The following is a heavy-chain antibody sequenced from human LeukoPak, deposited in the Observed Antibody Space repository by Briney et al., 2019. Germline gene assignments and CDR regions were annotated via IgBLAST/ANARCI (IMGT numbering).Heavy chain of an antibody. CDR1: GYTFTGYY. J-gene: IGHJ4*02. V-gene: IGHV1-2*02. D-gene: IGHD6-13*01. CDR2: FNPKTGDT. Sequence: ASVKVSCKASGYTFTGYYVHLVRQAPGQGLQWMGYFNPKTGDTKYAQKLQGRVTMTRDTSTSTAYMELSGMRSDDTAVYYCAREGLYSSSSDFDYWGQGTLVTVSS. CDR3: AREGLYSSSSDFDY.